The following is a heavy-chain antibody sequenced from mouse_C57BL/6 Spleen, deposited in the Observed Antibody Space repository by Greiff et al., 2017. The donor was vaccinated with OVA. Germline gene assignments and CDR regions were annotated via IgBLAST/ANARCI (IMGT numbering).Heavy chain of an antibody. J-gene: IGHJ1*03. CDR1: GYAFSSYW. Sequence: QVQLKQSGAELVKPGASVKISCKASGYAFSSYWMNWVKQRPGKGLEWIGQIYPGDGDTNYNGKFKGKATLTADKSSSTAYMQLSSLTSEDSAVYFCASWGNYEYFDVWGTGTTVTVSS. CDR3: ASWGNYEYFDV. D-gene: IGHD2-1*01. CDR2: IYPGDGDT. V-gene: IGHV1-80*01.